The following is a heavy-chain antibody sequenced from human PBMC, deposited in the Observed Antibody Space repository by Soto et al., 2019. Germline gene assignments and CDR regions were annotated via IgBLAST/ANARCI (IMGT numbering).Heavy chain of an antibody. J-gene: IGHJ5*02. CDR2: ISYDGSNK. CDR3: ARDFRDSSVLFWFDP. Sequence: GGSLRLSCAASGFTFSSYAMHWVRQAPGKGLEWVAVISYDGSNKYYADSVKGRFTISRDNSKNTLYLQMNSLRAEDTAVYYCARDFRDSSVLFWFDPWGQGTLVTVSS. V-gene: IGHV3-30-3*01. CDR1: GFTFSSYA. D-gene: IGHD6-13*01.